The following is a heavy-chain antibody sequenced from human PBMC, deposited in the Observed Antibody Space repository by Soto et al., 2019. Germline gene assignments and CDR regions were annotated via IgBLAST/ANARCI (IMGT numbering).Heavy chain of an antibody. CDR1: GFTFSSYA. J-gene: IGHJ6*02. D-gene: IGHD3-22*01. CDR3: VKHRYQGWGLRVIRPDYYYYGMDV. V-gene: IGHV3-64D*08. CDR2: ISSNGGST. Sequence: GGSLRLSCSASGFTFSSYAMHWVRQAPGKGLEYVSAISSNGGSTYYADSVKGRFTISRDNSKNTLYLQMSSLRAEDTAVYYCVKHRYQGWGLRVIRPDYYYYGMDVWGQGTTVTVSS.